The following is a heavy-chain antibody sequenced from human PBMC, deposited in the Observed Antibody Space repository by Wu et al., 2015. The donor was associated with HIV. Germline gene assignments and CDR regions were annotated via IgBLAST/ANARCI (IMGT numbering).Heavy chain of an antibody. CDR1: GYIFSTYG. CDR3: ARTDIVGIPSGY. J-gene: IGHJ4*02. D-gene: IGHD5-12*01. Sequence: QVQLVQSGGEVKKPGASVKVSCKASGYIFSTYGINWVRQAPGQGLEWMGWISPYNGNTDYAQNLQGRLTMTTDTSTNTAYIELRSLRSDDTAVYYCARTDIVGIPSGYWGQGTLVTVSS. CDR2: ISPYNGNT. V-gene: IGHV1-18*01.